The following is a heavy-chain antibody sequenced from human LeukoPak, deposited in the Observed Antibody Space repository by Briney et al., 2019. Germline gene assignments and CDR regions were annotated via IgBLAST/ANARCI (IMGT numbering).Heavy chain of an antibody. Sequence: GGSLRLSCAASGFTFSSYGMHWVRQAPGKGLEWVAFIRYDGSNKYYADSVKGRFTISRDNSKNTLYLQMNSLRAEDTAVYYCAIIPSSGSYPFDYWGQGTLVTVSS. CDR3: AIIPSSGSYPFDY. J-gene: IGHJ4*02. D-gene: IGHD1-26*01. CDR1: GFTFSSYG. CDR2: IRYDGSNK. V-gene: IGHV3-30*02.